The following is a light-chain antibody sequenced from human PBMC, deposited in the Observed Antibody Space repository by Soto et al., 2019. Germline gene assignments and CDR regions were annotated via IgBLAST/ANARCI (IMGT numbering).Light chain of an antibody. Sequence: QSALTQPPSASGSPGQSVIISCTGTSSDIGFYNYVSWYQHHPGRAPKLIIYDVDKRPSGIPHRFSGSKSGNSASLTVSGLQAEDEADYYCSSYAVKNSLVFGTGTKLTV. CDR2: DVD. CDR3: SSYAVKNSLV. J-gene: IGLJ1*01. CDR1: SSDIGFYNY. V-gene: IGLV2-8*01.